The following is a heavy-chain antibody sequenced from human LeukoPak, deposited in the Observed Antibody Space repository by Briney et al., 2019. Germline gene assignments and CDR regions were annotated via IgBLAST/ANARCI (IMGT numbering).Heavy chain of an antibody. V-gene: IGHV5-51*01. Sequence: GESLKISCKGSGYSFTSYWIGWVRQMPGKGLEWMGIIYPGDSDTRYNPSFQGQVTISADKSISTAYLQWSSLKASDTAMYYCARQHCTNGVCYDSDYWGQGTLVTVSS. CDR2: IYPGDSDT. CDR1: GYSFTSYW. D-gene: IGHD2-8*01. CDR3: ARQHCTNGVCYDSDY. J-gene: IGHJ4*02.